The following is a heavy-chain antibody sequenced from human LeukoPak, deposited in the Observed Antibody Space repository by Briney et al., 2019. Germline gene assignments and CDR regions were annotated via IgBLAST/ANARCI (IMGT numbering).Heavy chain of an antibody. D-gene: IGHD5-24*01. J-gene: IGHJ4*02. V-gene: IGHV1-46*01. CDR1: GYTFTRYY. Sequence: ASVKVSCKASGYTFTRYYMHWVRQAPGQGLEWMGIIDPSGGSTSYAQNLQGGVTMTRDATTSTVYLELSSLGSEDTAVYYCARDFGEMPNYWGQGTLVTVSS. CDR3: ARDFGEMPNY. CDR2: IDPSGGST.